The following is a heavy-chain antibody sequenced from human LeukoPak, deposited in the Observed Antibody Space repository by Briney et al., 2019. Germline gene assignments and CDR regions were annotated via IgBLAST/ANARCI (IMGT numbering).Heavy chain of an antibody. CDR2: INHSGST. J-gene: IGHJ6*02. CDR3: AREGYGSSSWSMDV. V-gene: IGHV4-34*01. D-gene: IGHD6-13*01. Sequence: SETLSLTCAVYGGSLSGDYWSWIRQPPGKGLEWIGEINHSGSTNYNPSLKSRVNISLDTSKNQFSLKLSSVTAADTAVYYCAREGYGSSSWSMDVWGQGTTVTVSS. CDR1: GGSLSGDY.